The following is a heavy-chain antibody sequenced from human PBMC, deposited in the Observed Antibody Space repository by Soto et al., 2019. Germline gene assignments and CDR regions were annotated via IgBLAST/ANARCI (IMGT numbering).Heavy chain of an antibody. CDR3: ARGLEAGYDFAY. Sequence: EVQLLESGGRLIQPGGSLRLSCAASGFNFSSYAMSWIRQAPGKGPEWVAGITTSGDRSGYADSVKGRFTVSRDNSQNTMYLQLNILRGDDTAIYYCARGLEAGYDFAYWGQGTLVTVSS. V-gene: IGHV3-23*01. J-gene: IGHJ4*02. CDR2: ITTSGDRS. CDR1: GFNFSSYA. D-gene: IGHD3-16*01.